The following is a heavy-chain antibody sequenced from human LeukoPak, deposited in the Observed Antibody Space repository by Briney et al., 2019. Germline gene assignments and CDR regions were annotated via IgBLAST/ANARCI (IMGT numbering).Heavy chain of an antibody. CDR1: GFTFSTFW. CDR2: IKEDGREK. Sequence: GGSLRLSCAASGFTFSTFWMSWVRQAPGKGLEWVANIKEDGREKCYVDSVKGRFTISRDNAKSSLYLQMNSLRAEDTAMYYCARGEGALHQWGQGALVTVSS. CDR3: ARGEGALHQ. V-gene: IGHV3-7*01. J-gene: IGHJ4*02. D-gene: IGHD3-10*01.